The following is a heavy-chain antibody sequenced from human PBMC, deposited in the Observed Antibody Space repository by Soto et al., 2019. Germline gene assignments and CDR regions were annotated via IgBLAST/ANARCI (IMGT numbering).Heavy chain of an antibody. V-gene: IGHV4-59*01. CDR1: GGSISSYY. D-gene: IGHD5-12*01. CDR3: ARGTWSGYDPRGFDY. CDR2: IYYSGST. J-gene: IGHJ4*02. Sequence: SETLSLTCTVSGGSISSYYWSWIRQPPGKGLEWIGYIYYSGSTNYNPSLKSRVTISVDTSKNQFSLKLSSVTAADTAVYYCARGTWSGYDPRGFDYWGQGTLVTVSS.